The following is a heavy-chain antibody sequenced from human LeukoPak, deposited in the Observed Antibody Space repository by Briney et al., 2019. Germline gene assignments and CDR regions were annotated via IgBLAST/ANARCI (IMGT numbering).Heavy chain of an antibody. J-gene: IGHJ6*04. D-gene: IGHD3-10*02. Sequence: GGSLRLFCAASGFTFSSYGMRWVRQAPGQGPERAANLRQDGSEKYYVESVKGRFTISRDNAKNSLYLQMNSLRAEDTAVYYCAELGITMIGGVWGKGTTVTISS. CDR2: LRQDGSEK. CDR1: GFTFSSYG. V-gene: IGHV3-7*01. CDR3: AELGITMIGGV.